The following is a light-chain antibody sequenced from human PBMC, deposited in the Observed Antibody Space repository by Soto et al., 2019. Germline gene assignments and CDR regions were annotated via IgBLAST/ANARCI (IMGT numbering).Light chain of an antibody. CDR1: QSVSSN. Sequence: EIVMPQSQATLSVSPGERATLSCRASQSVSSNLAWYHQKPGQAPRLLIYGASTRATGIPARFSGSGSGTECTLSISSLQSEDFAVYDCQQYNNWPPRITFGQGTRLVIK. CDR2: GAS. V-gene: IGKV3-15*01. CDR3: QQYNNWPPRIT. J-gene: IGKJ5*01.